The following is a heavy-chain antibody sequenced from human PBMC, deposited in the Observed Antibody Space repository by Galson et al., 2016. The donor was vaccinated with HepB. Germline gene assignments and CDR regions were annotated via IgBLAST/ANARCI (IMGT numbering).Heavy chain of an antibody. V-gene: IGHV2-5*02. Sequence: PALVKPTQTLTLTCTFSGFSLRNNGVGVGWIRQTPEGALEWLALIHWDDNKRYSPSLMNRLTIIKDTSKNLVVLVMTNMDPVDTATYFYAHRRPVYPHDYDYWGQGTLVTVSS. CDR1: GFSLRNNGVG. J-gene: IGHJ4*02. CDR2: IHWDDNK. D-gene: IGHD2/OR15-2a*01. CDR3: AHRRPVYPHDYDY.